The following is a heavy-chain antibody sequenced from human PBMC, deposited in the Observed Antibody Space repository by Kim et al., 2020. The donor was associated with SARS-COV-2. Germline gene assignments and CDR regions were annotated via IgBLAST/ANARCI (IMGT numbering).Heavy chain of an antibody. CDR2: FDPEDGET. CDR1: GYTLTELS. Sequence: ASVKVSCKVSGYTLTELSMHWVRQAPGKGLEWMGGFDPEDGETIYAQKFQGRVTMTEDTSTDTAYMELSSLRSEDTAVYYCATHYGTFNWFDPWGQGTLVTVSS. D-gene: IGHD4-17*01. J-gene: IGHJ5*02. V-gene: IGHV1-24*01. CDR3: ATHYGTFNWFDP.